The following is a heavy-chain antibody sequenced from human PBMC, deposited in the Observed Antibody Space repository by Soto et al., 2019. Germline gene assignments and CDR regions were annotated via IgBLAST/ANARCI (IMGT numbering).Heavy chain of an antibody. Sequence: PGGSLRLSCAASGFTFSIYAMTWVRQAPGKGLEWVSTISSSGGNTYYADSVKGRFTISRDNSKNTLSLQMNSLRAEDTALYYCAKVPPPLSGIASAGLNYWGQGTLVTVSS. D-gene: IGHD6-13*01. CDR2: ISSSGGNT. V-gene: IGHV3-23*01. CDR3: AKVPPPLSGIASAGLNY. CDR1: GFTFSIYA. J-gene: IGHJ4*02.